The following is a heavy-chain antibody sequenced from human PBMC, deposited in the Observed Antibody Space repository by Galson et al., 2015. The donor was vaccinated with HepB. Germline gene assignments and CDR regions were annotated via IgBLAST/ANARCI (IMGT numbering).Heavy chain of an antibody. CDR1: GYTLTELS. J-gene: IGHJ4*02. CDR3: VTGLPNNKLQYFVWDCYFDF. Sequence: SVKVSCKVSGYTLTELSMHWVRQAPGKGLEWMGSFDPEDGETIYAQKFRGRVTMTEDTSADTAYMELNSLRSEDTAVYYCVTGLPNNKLQYFVWDCYFDFWGQGTLVTVSS. D-gene: IGHD3-9*01. CDR2: FDPEDGET. V-gene: IGHV1-24*01.